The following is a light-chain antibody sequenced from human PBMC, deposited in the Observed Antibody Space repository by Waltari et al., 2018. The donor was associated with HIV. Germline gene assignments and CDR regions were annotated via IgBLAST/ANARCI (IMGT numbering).Light chain of an antibody. CDR1: SSDVGRYNL. CDR2: EVS. J-gene: IGLJ2*01. V-gene: IGLV2-23*02. Sequence: QSALTQPASVSGSPGQSITISCTGTSSDVGRYNLVSWYQQHPGKAPKLMIYEVSKRPSGVSNRFSGSKSGNTASLTISGLQAEDEADYYCCSYAGSSTFTFGGGTKLTVL. CDR3: CSYAGSSTFT.